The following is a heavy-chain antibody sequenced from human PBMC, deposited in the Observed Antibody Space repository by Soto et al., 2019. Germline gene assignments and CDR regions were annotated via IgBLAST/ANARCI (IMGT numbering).Heavy chain of an antibody. CDR1: GVSISSPDYH. CDR3: ARYRFSGSWSKFDY. CDR2: IYYNGTT. Sequence: PSQSLSLTFTVSGVSISSPDYHWSWILQHPGKGLEWIGFIYYNGTTSYKPSLQSRISISLDTSKSQFYLALTSVTAADTAVYYCARYRFSGSWSKFDYWGQGTLVTVSS. J-gene: IGHJ4*02. V-gene: IGHV4-31*03. D-gene: IGHD6-13*01.